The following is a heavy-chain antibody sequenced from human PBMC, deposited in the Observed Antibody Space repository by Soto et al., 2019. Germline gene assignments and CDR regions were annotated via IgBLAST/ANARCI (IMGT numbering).Heavy chain of an antibody. D-gene: IGHD6-19*01. V-gene: IGHV1-69*01. CDR3: ARGMGLRAVAGSVFDY. J-gene: IGHJ4*02. CDR2: IIPIFGTA. Sequence: QVQLVQSGAEVKKPGSSVKVSCKASGGTFSSYAISWVRQAPGQGLEWMGGIIPIFGTANYAQKFQGRVRITADESTGTAYMGLGSLRSEDTAVYYCARGMGLRAVAGSVFDYWGQGTLVTVSS. CDR1: GGTFSSYA.